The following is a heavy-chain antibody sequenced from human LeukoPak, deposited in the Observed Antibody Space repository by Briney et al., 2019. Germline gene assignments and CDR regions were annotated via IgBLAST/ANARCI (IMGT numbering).Heavy chain of an antibody. Sequence: SETLSLTCTVSGGSVSSYYWSWIRQPAGKGLEWIGRIFASGRTNHNPSLKSRVTMSVDMSKNQFSLKLSSVTAADTAVYYCARGFARGFDYWGQGTLVTVSS. CDR3: ARGFARGFDY. V-gene: IGHV4-4*07. J-gene: IGHJ4*02. CDR2: IFASGRT. CDR1: GGSVSSYY.